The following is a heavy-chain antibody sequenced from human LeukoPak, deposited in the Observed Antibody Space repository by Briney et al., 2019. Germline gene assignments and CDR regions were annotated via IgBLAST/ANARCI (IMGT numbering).Heavy chain of an antibody. V-gene: IGHV3-66*01. D-gene: IGHD4-11*01. J-gene: IGHJ5*02. Sequence: GGSLRLSCVASGFTVRRNYMSRVRQAPGKGLEWISIIYSDGNTYYVGSVKGRFTISRDISKNTLYLQMNSLRAEDTAVYYCARVDYNKWFDPWGQGTLVTVSS. CDR2: IYSDGNT. CDR1: GFTVRRNY. CDR3: ARVDYNKWFDP.